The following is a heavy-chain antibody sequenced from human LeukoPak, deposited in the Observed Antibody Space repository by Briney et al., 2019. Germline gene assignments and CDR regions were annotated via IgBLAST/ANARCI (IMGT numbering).Heavy chain of an antibody. Sequence: GRSLRLSCAASGFTFSSYAMHWVRQAPGKGLEWVAVISYDGSNKYYADSVKGRFTISRDNSKNTLYLQMNSLRAEDTAVYYCARDRAARGNSIPYWGQGTLVTVSS. J-gene: IGHJ4*02. CDR2: ISYDGSNK. D-gene: IGHD4-23*01. CDR1: GFTFSSYA. CDR3: ARDRAARGNSIPY. V-gene: IGHV3-30-3*01.